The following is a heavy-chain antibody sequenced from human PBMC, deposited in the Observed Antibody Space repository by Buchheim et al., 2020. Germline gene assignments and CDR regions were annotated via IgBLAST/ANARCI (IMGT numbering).Heavy chain of an antibody. Sequence: QVQLVESGGGVVQPERSLRLSCAASGFTFNTYAMHWVRQAPAKGLEWVAVISYDGRSKYYADSVKGRFTISRDNSKNTLYLQMNSLRAEDTALYYCARDRAAAGLYYFDYWGQGTL. J-gene: IGHJ4*02. V-gene: IGHV3-30*04. CDR2: ISYDGRSK. D-gene: IGHD6-13*01. CDR3: ARDRAAAGLYYFDY. CDR1: GFTFNTYA.